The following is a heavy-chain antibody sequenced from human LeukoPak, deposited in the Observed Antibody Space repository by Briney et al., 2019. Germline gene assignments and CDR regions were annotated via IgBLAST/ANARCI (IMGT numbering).Heavy chain of an antibody. CDR3: ARERGRSYGSVPYYYYYMDV. D-gene: IGHD5-18*01. V-gene: IGHV4-59*01. CDR2: IYYSGST. CDR1: GGSISSYY. Sequence: SETLSLTCTVSGGSISSYYWSWIRQPPGKGLEWIEYIYYSGSTNYNPSLKSRVTISVDTSKNQFSLKLSSVTAADTAVYYCARERGRSYGSVPYYYYYMDVWGKGTTVTVS. J-gene: IGHJ6*03.